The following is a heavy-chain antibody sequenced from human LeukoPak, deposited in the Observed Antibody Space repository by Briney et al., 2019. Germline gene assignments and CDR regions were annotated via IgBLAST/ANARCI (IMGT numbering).Heavy chain of an antibody. CDR3: AVEFRRRHIRRDY. CDR1: GYTFTSYD. J-gene: IGHJ4*02. D-gene: IGHD6-25*01. CDR2: MNPNSGNT. Sequence: ASVKISCKASGYTFTSYDINWVRQATGQRLEWMGWMNPNSGNTGYAQKFQGRVTMTRNTSISTAYMELSSLRSEDTAVYYCAVEFRRRHIRRDYWGQGTLVTVSS. V-gene: IGHV1-8*01.